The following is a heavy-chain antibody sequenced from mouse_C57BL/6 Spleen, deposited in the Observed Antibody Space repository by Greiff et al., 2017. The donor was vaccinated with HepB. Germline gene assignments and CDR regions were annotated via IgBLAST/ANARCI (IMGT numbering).Heavy chain of an antibody. CDR1: GYTFTSYW. D-gene: IGHD1-1*01. Sequence: VQLQQSGAELAKPGASVKLSCKASGYTFTSYWMHWVKQRPGQGLEWIGYINPSSGYTKYNQKFKNKATLTADKSSSTAYMQLSSLTSEDSAVYCCVRCGYEDDYDSAWFAYWGQGTLVTVSA. J-gene: IGHJ3*01. V-gene: IGHV1-7*01. CDR3: VRCGYEDDYDSAWFAY. CDR2: INPSSGYT.